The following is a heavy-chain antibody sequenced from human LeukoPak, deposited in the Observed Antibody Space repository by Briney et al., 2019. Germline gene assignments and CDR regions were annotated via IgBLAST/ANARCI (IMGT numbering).Heavy chain of an antibody. CDR3: ARGPGGPMDV. V-gene: IGHV3-72*01. J-gene: IGHJ6*02. D-gene: IGHD3-10*01. CDR1: GFTFSDHY. CDR2: TRNRANSYTT. Sequence: GGSLRLSCAASGFTFSDHYLDWVRQAPGKGLEWVGRTRNRANSYTTEYAASVKGRFTISRDDSKNSLYLRMNSLKTEDTAVYYCARGPGGPMDVWGQGTTVIVSS.